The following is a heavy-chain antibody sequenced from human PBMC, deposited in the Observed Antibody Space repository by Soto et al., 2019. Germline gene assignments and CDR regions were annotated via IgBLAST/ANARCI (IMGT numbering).Heavy chain of an antibody. V-gene: IGHV3-7*01. CDR1: GFSFSSYA. CDR2: VLHDGRDT. J-gene: IGHJ4*02. CDR3: ARWRWQQSELDS. D-gene: IGHD1-1*01. Sequence: EVQLVESGGGLVQPGGSLRLSCATSGFSFSSYAMSWVRQAPGMGLEWVASVLHDGRDTDYLDSVKGRFTISRDNAKNSLYLQMNRLRSEETAVYYCARWRWQQSELDSWGQGTLVTVSS.